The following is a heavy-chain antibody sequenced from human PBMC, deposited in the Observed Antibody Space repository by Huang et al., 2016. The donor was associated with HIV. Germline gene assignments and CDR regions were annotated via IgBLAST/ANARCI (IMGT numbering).Heavy chain of an antibody. CDR1: GASISSYD. J-gene: IGHJ6*02. CDR3: ARTYAMFGVVSGLDV. D-gene: IGHD3-3*01. V-gene: IGHV4-59*01. CDR2: IYYTGRP. Sequence: QVQLQESGPRLVKPSETLSLTCTVSGASISSYDWSWIRKSPGKGLAWIGNIYYTGRPNYNPALKSQGTISVDTSEKQFALELNYVTAADTTVYYCARTYAMFGVVSGLDVWGQGTTVIVSS.